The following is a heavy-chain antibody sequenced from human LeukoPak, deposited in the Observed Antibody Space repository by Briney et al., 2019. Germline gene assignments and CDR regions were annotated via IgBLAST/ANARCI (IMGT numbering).Heavy chain of an antibody. V-gene: IGHV3-21*01. J-gene: IGHJ4*02. D-gene: IGHD6-6*01. CDR1: GFTSSSYS. Sequence: GGSLRLSCAASGFTSSSYSMNWVRQAPGKGLEWVSSISSSSSYIYYADSVKGRFTISRDNAKNSLYLQMNSLRAEDTAVYYCASEYSSSSVGGEWGQGTLVTVSS. CDR3: ASEYSSSSVGGE. CDR2: ISSSSSYI.